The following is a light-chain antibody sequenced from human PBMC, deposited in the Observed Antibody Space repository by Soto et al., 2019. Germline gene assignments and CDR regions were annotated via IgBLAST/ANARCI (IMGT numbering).Light chain of an antibody. Sequence: DVLMTQSPLSLPAPLGQPASISCRSSESLVYSDGNTYSTWFLQRPGQSPRRLIYQVSTRDSVVPDRFSGSGSGTDFTLQSSRVAAEDAGVYFCMQGIPWPPTFGPGTKVDIK. CDR1: ESLVYSDGNTY. V-gene: IGKV2-30*01. CDR3: MQGIPWPPT. CDR2: QVS. J-gene: IGKJ3*01.